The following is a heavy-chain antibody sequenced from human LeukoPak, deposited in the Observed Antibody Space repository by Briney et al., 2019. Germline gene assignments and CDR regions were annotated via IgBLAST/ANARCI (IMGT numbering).Heavy chain of an antibody. CDR1: GGSISSGGNY. Sequence: SSETLSLTCTVSGGSISSGGNYWSWFRQPPGKGLEWIGYIYYSGSTYHNPSLKSRVTISVDTSKNQFSLKLSSVTAADTAVYYCARGQYSSSSSDYFDYWGQGTLVTGSS. D-gene: IGHD6-6*01. CDR3: ARGQYSSSSSDYFDY. CDR2: IYYSGST. J-gene: IGHJ4*02. V-gene: IGHV4-31*03.